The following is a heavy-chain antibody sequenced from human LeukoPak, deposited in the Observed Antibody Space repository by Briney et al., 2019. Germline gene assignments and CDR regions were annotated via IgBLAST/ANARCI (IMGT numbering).Heavy chain of an antibody. CDR1: GGSISSSSYY. D-gene: IGHD4-23*01. Sequence: PSETLSLTCTVSGGSISSSSYYWGWIRQPPGKGLEWIGSIYYSGSTYYNPSLKSRVTISVDTSKNQFSLKLSSVTAADTAVYYCARHGVTTVVTSAFDIWGQGTMVTVSS. V-gene: IGHV4-39*01. CDR3: ARHGVTTVVTSAFDI. J-gene: IGHJ3*02. CDR2: IYYSGST.